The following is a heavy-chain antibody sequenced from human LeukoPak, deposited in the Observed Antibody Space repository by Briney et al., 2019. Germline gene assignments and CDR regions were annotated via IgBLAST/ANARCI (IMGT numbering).Heavy chain of an antibody. Sequence: GGSLRLSCAASGFTFSSYAMSWVRQAPGKGLKWVSTINDNGDGTYYADSVKGRFTISRDNSYNTVSLQMNSLRDEDTGVYYCARDPPNSQYYYGLGSSPFDYWGQGTLVTVSS. D-gene: IGHD3-10*01. CDR2: INDNGDGT. V-gene: IGHV3-23*01. J-gene: IGHJ4*02. CDR3: ARDPPNSQYYYGLGSSPFDY. CDR1: GFTFSSYA.